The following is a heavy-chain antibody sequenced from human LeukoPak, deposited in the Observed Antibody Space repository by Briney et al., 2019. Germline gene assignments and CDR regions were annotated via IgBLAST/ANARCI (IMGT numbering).Heavy chain of an antibody. CDR1: GGSFSDYY. D-gene: IGHD1-26*01. Sequence: PSETLSLTCAVHGGSFSDYYWSWIRQSSGKGLEWIGEINHSGSTNDNPSLKSRVTISVDKSKNQFSLKVRSVTAADTAVYYCARVRVAVGPDYWGQGTLVTVSS. J-gene: IGHJ4*02. V-gene: IGHV4-34*01. CDR2: INHSGST. CDR3: ARVRVAVGPDY.